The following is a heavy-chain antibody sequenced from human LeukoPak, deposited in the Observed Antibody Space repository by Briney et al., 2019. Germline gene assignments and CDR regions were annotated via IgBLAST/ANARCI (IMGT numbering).Heavy chain of an antibody. CDR3: ARDCTNGVCYNPALRNVAFDI. D-gene: IGHD2-8*01. CDR1: GYTFTSYG. J-gene: IGHJ3*02. CDR2: ISAYNGNT. Sequence: ASVKVSCKASGYTFTSYGISWVRQAPGQGLEWMGWISAYNGNTNYAQKLQGRVTMTTDTSTSTAYMELRSPRSDDTAVYYCARDCTNGVCYNPALRNVAFDIWGQGTMVTVSS. V-gene: IGHV1-18*01.